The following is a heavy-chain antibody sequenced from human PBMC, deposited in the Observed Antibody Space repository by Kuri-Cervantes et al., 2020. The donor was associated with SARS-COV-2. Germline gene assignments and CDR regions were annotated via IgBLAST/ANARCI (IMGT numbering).Heavy chain of an antibody. J-gene: IGHJ3*02. CDR1: GSSFSTHW. CDR3: ARLQDIVVVPAASDAFDI. CDR2: IFLGDSDT. D-gene: IGHD2-2*01. Sequence: GESLKISCEYSGSSFSTHWIAWVRQMPGKGLEWMGIIFLGDSDTRYSPSFQGQVTISADKSISTAYLQWSSLKASDTAMYYCARLQDIVVVPAASDAFDIWGQGTMVTVSS. V-gene: IGHV5-51*01.